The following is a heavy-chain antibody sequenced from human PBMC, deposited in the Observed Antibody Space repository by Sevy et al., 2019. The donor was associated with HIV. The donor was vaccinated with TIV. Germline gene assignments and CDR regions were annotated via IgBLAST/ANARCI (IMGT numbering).Heavy chain of an antibody. Sequence: ASVKVSCKASGYTFTSYGISWVRQAPGQGLEWMGWISAYNGNTNYPQKLQGRVTMTTDTSTSTAYMELRSLRSDDTAVYYCAREYCSSTSCYPSYFDYWGQGTLVTVSS. CDR3: AREYCSSTSCYPSYFDY. V-gene: IGHV1-18*01. D-gene: IGHD2-2*01. J-gene: IGHJ4*02. CDR2: ISAYNGNT. CDR1: GYTFTSYG.